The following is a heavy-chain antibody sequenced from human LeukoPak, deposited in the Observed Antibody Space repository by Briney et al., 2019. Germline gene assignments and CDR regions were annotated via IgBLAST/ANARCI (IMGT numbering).Heavy chain of an antibody. CDR3: ARDCCGSSHFYYYYMDV. Sequence: GGSLRLSCAASGFTFSGYGMHWVRQAPGKGLEWVAVISYDGSNKYYADSVKGRFTISRDNSKKSLYLQMNSLRAEDTALYYCARDCCGSSHFYYYYMDVWGKGTTVTVSS. D-gene: IGHD6-13*01. CDR2: ISYDGSNK. CDR1: GFTFSGYG. J-gene: IGHJ6*03. V-gene: IGHV3-30*03.